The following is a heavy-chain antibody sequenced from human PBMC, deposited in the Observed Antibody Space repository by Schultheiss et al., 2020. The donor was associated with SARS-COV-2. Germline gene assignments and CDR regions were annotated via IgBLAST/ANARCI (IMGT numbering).Heavy chain of an antibody. J-gene: IGHJ3*02. V-gene: IGHV3-23*01. D-gene: IGHD2-8*01. CDR1: GFIFSDYA. Sequence: WGSLRLSCATSGFIFSDYAIGWVRQAPGRGLEWVSTISGGGIIIYYADSVRGRFTITRDNFKNTVYLEMSSLRAEDTAIYYCANPPPGQGVFNIWGQGTVVTVSS. CDR2: ISGGGIII. CDR3: ANPPPGQGVFNI.